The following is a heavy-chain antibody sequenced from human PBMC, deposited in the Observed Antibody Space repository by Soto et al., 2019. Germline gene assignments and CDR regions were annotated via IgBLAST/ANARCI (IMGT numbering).Heavy chain of an antibody. D-gene: IGHD2-2*01. Sequence: QVHLQESGPGLVKPSQTLSLTCTVSGGSVSSGGYYWSWIRQLPGQGLECIGNSYYSGSTQYNPSLKSRVMITVGTSRNQFSLKLSSVTAADTAVYYCARRIGYCIPTNCYDVFDMWGQGTTVTVSS. J-gene: IGHJ3*02. CDR3: ARRIGYCIPTNCYDVFDM. CDR2: SYYSGST. V-gene: IGHV4-31*03. CDR1: GGSVSSGGYY.